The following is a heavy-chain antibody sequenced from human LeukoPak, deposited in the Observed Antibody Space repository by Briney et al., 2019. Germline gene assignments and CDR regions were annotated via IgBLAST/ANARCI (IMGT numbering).Heavy chain of an antibody. V-gene: IGHV3-48*01. Sequence: PGGSLRLSCAASGFTFSSYSMNWVRQAPGKGLEWVSYISSSNSTIYYADSVKGRFTISRDNAKNSLYLQMNSLRAEDTAVYYCATVYYDFWSGYPHDAFDIWGQGTMVTVSS. CDR1: GFTFSSYS. CDR3: ATVYYDFWSGYPHDAFDI. D-gene: IGHD3-3*01. J-gene: IGHJ3*02. CDR2: ISSSNSTI.